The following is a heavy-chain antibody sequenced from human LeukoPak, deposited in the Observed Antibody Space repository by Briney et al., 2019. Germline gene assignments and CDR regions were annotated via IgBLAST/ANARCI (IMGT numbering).Heavy chain of an antibody. V-gene: IGHV3-21*01. CDR1: GFTFGGYT. CDR2: ITSGGDYM. Sequence: GGSLRLSCAASGFTFGGYTMSWVRQAPGKGLQWVSTITSGGDYMYYADPVKGRFTISRDDSKNSLYLHMNSLRAEDTAVYYCARVSIFGVVIVNDYWGQGTVVTVSS. D-gene: IGHD3-16*02. CDR3: ARVSIFGVVIVNDY. J-gene: IGHJ4*02.